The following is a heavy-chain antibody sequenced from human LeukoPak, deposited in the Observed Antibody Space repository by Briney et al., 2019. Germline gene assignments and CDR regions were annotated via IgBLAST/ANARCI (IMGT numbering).Heavy chain of an antibody. CDR2: IYYSGST. CDR3: ARDTRGDILTGAHAFDI. J-gene: IGHJ3*02. D-gene: IGHD3-9*01. CDR1: GGSISNYY. V-gene: IGHV4-59*01. Sequence: PSETLSLTCTVSGGSISNYYWSWIRQPPGKGLEWIGYIYYSGSTNYKSSLKSRVAISVDTSKNQFSLKLSSVTAADTAMYYCARDTRGDILTGAHAFDIWGQGTMVTVSS.